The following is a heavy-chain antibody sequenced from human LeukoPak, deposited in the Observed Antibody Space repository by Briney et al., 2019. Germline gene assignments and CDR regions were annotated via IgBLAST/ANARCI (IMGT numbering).Heavy chain of an antibody. V-gene: IGHV3-9*01. Sequence: AGGSLRLSCAASGFTLDDYAMHWVRQAPGKGLEWVSGISWNSSSIGYADSVKGRFTISRDNAKNSLYLQMNSLRAEDTALYYCAKARRRWYFDLWGRGTLVTVSS. CDR3: AKARRRWYFDL. CDR2: ISWNSSSI. J-gene: IGHJ2*01. CDR1: GFTLDDYA.